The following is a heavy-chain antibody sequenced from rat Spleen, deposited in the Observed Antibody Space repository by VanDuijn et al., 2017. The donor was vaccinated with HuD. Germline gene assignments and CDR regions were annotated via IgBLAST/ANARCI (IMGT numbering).Heavy chain of an antibody. J-gene: IGHJ1*01. Sequence: EVQLVESGGGLVQPGRSLKLSCTGSGFTFIGYGMAWVRQAPPRGLEWVATISNDGSRTYYRDSVEGRFTISRNNAKSILYLQMNSLRSEDTATYYCARRWYFDFWGPGTMVTVSS. V-gene: IGHV5-29*01. CDR3: ARRWYFDF. CDR2: ISNDGSRT. CDR1: GFTFIGYG.